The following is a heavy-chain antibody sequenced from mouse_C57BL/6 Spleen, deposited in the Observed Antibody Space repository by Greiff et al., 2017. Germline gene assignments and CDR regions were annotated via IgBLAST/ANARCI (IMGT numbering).Heavy chain of an antibody. V-gene: IGHV1-52*01. CDR1: GYTFTSYW. CDR2: IDPSDSET. D-gene: IGHD4-1*01. Sequence: QVHVKQPGAELVRPGSSVKLSCKASGYTFTSYWMHWVKQRPIQGLEWIGNIDPSDSETHYNQKFKDKATLTVDKSSSTAYMQLSSLTSEDSAVYYCARSPSNWDFDYWGQGTTLTVSS. J-gene: IGHJ2*01. CDR3: ARSPSNWDFDY.